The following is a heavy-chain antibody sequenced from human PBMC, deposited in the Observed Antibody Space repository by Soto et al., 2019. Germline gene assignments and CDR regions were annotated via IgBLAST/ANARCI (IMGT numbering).Heavy chain of an antibody. Sequence: GSGPTLVNPTQTLTLTCTFSGFSLSTSGMRVSWIRQPPGKALEWLARIDWDDDKFYSTSLKTRLTISKDTSKNQVVLTMTNMDPVDTATYYCARTVRDYYDSSGPYYFDYWGQGTLVTVSS. V-gene: IGHV2-70*04. D-gene: IGHD3-22*01. CDR3: ARTVRDYYDSSGPYYFDY. CDR1: GFSLSTSGMR. CDR2: IDWDDDK. J-gene: IGHJ4*02.